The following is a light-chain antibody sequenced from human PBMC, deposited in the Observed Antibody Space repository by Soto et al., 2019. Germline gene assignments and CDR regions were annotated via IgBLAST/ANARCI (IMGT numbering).Light chain of an antibody. V-gene: IGLV1-40*01. CDR1: SSNIGGSYD. CDR2: GDS. CDR3: QSYDSSLSGWV. J-gene: IGLJ2*01. Sequence: QSVLTQPPSVSGAPGQRVTISCTGTSSNIGGSYDVPWYQQLPGTAPKLLIYGDSNRPSGVPDRFSGSKSGTSASLAITGLQAEDEADYYCQSYDSSLSGWVFGGGTKLTVL.